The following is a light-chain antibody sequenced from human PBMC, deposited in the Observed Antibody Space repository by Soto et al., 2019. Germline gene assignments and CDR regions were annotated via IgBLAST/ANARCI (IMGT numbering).Light chain of an antibody. CDR3: QQYDILPIT. CDR2: DAS. V-gene: IGKV1-33*01. J-gene: IGKJ5*01. CDR1: QDINIY. Sequence: IHMTQSPSALFASLGDICTMTFQATQDINIYLNLYQQKPGKAPNLLIYDASNLEIGVPSRFSGSGSGTHFTFTISSLQTEDIGTYYCQQYDILPITFGRGTRLEIK.